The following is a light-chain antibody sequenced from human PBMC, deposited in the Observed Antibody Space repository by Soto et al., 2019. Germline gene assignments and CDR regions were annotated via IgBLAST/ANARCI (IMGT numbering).Light chain of an antibody. V-gene: IGKV3-11*01. CDR1: QSVSID. J-gene: IGKJ4*01. Sequence: EIVLTQSPATLSLSPGERATLSCRASQSVSIDLAWYQQKAGQAPRLLIYDASKRPTGIPARFSGSGSGTDFTLTISSLEPEDFAVYYCQQRRNWPPTFGGGTKVEIK. CDR3: QQRRNWPPT. CDR2: DAS.